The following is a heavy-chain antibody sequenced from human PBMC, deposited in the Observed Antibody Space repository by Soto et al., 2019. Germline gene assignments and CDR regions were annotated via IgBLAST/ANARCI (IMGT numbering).Heavy chain of an antibody. D-gene: IGHD6-19*01. J-gene: IGHJ6*02. CDR2: ISYDGSNK. CDR1: GFTFSSYG. Sequence: QVQLVESGGGVVQPGRSLRLSCAASGFTFSSYGMHWVRQAPGKGLEWVAVISYDGSNKYYADSVKGRFTISRDNSKNTLYLQMNSLRADDTAVYYWAKGHGPRSVETIYYDYYGMDVWGQGTTVTVSS. V-gene: IGHV3-30*18. CDR3: AKGHGPRSVETIYYDYYGMDV.